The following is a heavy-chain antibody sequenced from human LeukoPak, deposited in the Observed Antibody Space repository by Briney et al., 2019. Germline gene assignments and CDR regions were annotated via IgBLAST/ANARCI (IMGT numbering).Heavy chain of an antibody. V-gene: IGHV3-15*01. J-gene: IGHJ4*02. Sequence: PGGSLRLSCAASGFTFSSYSMNWVRQAPGKGLEWVGRIKSEPDGGTTDYAAPVKGKFTISRDDSKNTLYLQMNSLRAEDTALYYCTTDDRGYSYAPRYWGQGTLVTVSS. CDR2: IKSEPDGGTT. D-gene: IGHD5-18*01. CDR1: GFTFSSYS. CDR3: TTDDRGYSYAPRY.